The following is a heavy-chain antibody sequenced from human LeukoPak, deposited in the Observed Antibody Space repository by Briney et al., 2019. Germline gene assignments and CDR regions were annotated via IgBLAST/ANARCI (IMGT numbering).Heavy chain of an antibody. CDR1: GGTISSYY. CDR3: ARHYDISGSDYYYGLDV. D-gene: IGHD3-22*01. CDR2: IYYSGTT. J-gene: IGHJ6*04. Sequence: SGTLSLTCTVSGGTISSYYWNWIRQPPGKGLEWLGYIYYSGTTNYNPSLKGRVTMSVDTSKNQFSLKLISVTAADTAVYYCARHYDISGSDYYYGLDVWGEGTTVTVSS. V-gene: IGHV4-59*08.